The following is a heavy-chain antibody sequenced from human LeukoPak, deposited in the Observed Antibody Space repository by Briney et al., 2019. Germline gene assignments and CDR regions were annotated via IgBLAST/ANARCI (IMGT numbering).Heavy chain of an antibody. CDR1: GFTFSSYS. CDR2: IKVDGSES. CDR3: ARDVFDY. Sequence: GGSLRLSCAASGFTFSSYSMNWVRQAPGKGLEWVANIKVDGSESHYVDSVKGRFTISRDNAKNSLYLQMNSLRAEDTAVYYCARDVFDYWGQGTLVTVSS. V-gene: IGHV3-7*05. J-gene: IGHJ4*02.